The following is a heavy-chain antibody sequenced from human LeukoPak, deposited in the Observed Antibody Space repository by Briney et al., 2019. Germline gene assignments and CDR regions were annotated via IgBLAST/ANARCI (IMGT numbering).Heavy chain of an antibody. CDR1: GGTFSSYA. J-gene: IGHJ4*02. D-gene: IGHD3-22*01. V-gene: IGHV1-69*05. CDR2: FIHVFNTS. CDR3: ARGTMKNYYDSSA. Sequence: GASVKVSCQASGGTFSSYAISWVRQAPGQGLEWMGCFIHVFNTSNYAQKFQGRVTLTTDESASTAYMELSSLRFEDTAVYYCARGTMKNYYDSSAWGQGTLVTVSS.